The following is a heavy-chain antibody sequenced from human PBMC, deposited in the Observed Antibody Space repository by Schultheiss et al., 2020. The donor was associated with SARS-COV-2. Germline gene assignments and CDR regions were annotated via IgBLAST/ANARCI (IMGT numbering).Heavy chain of an antibody. CDR2: INSDGSGT. D-gene: IGHD3-3*01. Sequence: GESLKISCAASGFTFSSYAMSWVRQAPGKGLEWVSRINSDGSGTRYADSVKGRFTISRDNAKNTLYLQMNSLRAEDTAVYYCARDWIGSYWGQGTLVTVSS. CDR1: GFTFSSYA. CDR3: ARDWIGSY. V-gene: IGHV3-74*01. J-gene: IGHJ4*02.